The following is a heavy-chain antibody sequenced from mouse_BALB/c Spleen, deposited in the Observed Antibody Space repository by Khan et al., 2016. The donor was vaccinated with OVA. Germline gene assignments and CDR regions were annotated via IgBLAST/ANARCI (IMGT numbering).Heavy chain of an antibody. V-gene: IGHV1-18*01. D-gene: IGHD1-2*01. CDR1: GYSFTDYT. CDR3: ARSGYGGFAY. Sequence: EVQLQQSGPELVKPGASMKISCKASGYSFTDYTMNWVKQSHGKNLEWIGLINPYNGGSNYNPKFKGKATLTVDKASSTAYMELLRMRYEDSAVYYCARSGYGGFAYWGQGTLVTVSA. J-gene: IGHJ3*01. CDR2: INPYNGGS.